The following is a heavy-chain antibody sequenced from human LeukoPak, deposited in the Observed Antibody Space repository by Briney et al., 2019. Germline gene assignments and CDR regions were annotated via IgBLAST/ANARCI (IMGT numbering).Heavy chain of an antibody. J-gene: IGHJ6*03. CDR1: GGSISSYY. Sequence: PSETLSLTCTVSGGSISSYYWSWIRQPAGKGLEWIGRIYTSGSTNYNPSLKSRVTMSVDTSKNQFSLKLSSVTAADTAVYYCAREGMDGSGSYQFYYYYYMDVWGKGTTVTVSS. D-gene: IGHD3-10*01. V-gene: IGHV4-4*07. CDR3: AREGMDGSGSYQFYYYYYMDV. CDR2: IYTSGST.